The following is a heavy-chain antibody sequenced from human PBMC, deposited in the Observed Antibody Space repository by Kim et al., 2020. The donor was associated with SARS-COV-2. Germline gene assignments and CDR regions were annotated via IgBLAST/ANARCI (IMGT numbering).Heavy chain of an antibody. J-gene: IGHJ4*01. CDR1: GFTFSSYG. CDR2: ISYDGSNK. V-gene: IGHV3-30*18. D-gene: IGHD3-10*01. CDR3: AKDGWLWFGEFPRGYFD. Sequence: GGSLRLSCAASGFTFSSYGMHWVRQAPGKGLEWVAVISYDGSNKYYADSVKGRFTISRDNSKNTLYLQMNSLRAEDTAVYYCAKDGWLWFGEFPRGYFD.